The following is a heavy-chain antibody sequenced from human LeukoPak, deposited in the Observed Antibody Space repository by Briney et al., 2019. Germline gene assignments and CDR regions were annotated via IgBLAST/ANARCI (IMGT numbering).Heavy chain of an antibody. Sequence: PSQTLSLTCTVSGVSVSDGSYYWPWLRQEQAKDLVWISYKYYTGSAKYNPSLKSPLTISVDTSKNQFSLQLSSVTAADTATYDCATPYCSSISCLDVFNMWGQGTRVTVSS. V-gene: IGHV4-31*01. J-gene: IGHJ3*02. D-gene: IGHD2-2*01. CDR2: KYYTGSA. CDR3: ATPYCSSISCLDVFNM. CDR1: GVSVSDGSYY.